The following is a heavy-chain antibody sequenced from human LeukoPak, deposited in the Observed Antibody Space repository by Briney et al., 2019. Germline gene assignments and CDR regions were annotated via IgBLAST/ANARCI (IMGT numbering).Heavy chain of an antibody. J-gene: IGHJ4*02. D-gene: IGHD6-19*01. Sequence: GGSLRLSCAASGFTFDDYAMHWVRQAPGKGLEWVSAINDSGGSTYYADSVKGRFTISRDNSKNTLYLQMNSLRAEDTAVYYCAKPAISSRGWYYDYWGQGTPVTVSS. V-gene: IGHV3-23*01. CDR1: GFTFDDYA. CDR2: INDSGGST. CDR3: AKPAISSRGWYYDY.